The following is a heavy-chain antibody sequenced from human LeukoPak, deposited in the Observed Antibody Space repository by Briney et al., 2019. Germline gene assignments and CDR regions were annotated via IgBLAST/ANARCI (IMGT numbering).Heavy chain of an antibody. J-gene: IGHJ4*02. CDR1: GFTFSSYG. CDR2: ISYDGSNK. D-gene: IGHD5-18*01. Sequence: PGGSLRLSCAASGFTFSSYGMHWVRQAPGKGLEWVAVISYDGSNKYYADSVKGRFTISRDNSKNTLYLQMNSLRAEDTAVYYCAKDAPGGRGYSYGGFDYWGQGTLVTVSS. CDR3: AKDAPGGRGYSYGGFDY. V-gene: IGHV3-30*18.